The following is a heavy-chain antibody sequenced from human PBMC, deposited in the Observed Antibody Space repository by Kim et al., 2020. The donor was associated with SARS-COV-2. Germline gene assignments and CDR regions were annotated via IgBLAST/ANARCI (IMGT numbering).Heavy chain of an antibody. Sequence: GGSLRLSCAASGFTFSRSPMSWVRQAPGKGLEWVSAIDGSGDRTYYAGSVKGRFTISRDNSKNTLYLQMNSLGADDTALYYCAKDRPGGDAFDIWGQGT. D-gene: IGHD3-16*01. CDR3: AKDRPGGDAFDI. V-gene: IGHV3-23*01. CDR2: IDGSGDRT. J-gene: IGHJ3*02. CDR1: GFTFSRSP.